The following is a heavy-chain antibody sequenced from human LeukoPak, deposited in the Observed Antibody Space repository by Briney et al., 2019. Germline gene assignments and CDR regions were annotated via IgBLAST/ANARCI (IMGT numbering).Heavy chain of an antibody. D-gene: IGHD6-13*01. CDR2: ISGSGGST. CDR1: GFTFSSYA. Sequence: GGSLRLSCAASGFTFSSYAMSWVRQAPGKGLEWVSAISGSGGSTYYADSVKGRFTISRDNSKNTLCLQMNSLRAEDTAVYYCAKASYDGYSSSWYRINWFDPWGQGTLVTVSS. J-gene: IGHJ5*02. V-gene: IGHV3-23*01. CDR3: AKASYDGYSSSWYRINWFDP.